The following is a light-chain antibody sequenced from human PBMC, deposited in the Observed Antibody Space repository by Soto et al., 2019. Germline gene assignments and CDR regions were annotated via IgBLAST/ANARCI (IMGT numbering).Light chain of an antibody. J-gene: IGKJ1*01. CDR3: HHRLRT. V-gene: IGKV3-20*01. Sequence: EIVLTQSPGTLSLSPGERATLSCRTSESVSSCYLAWYQQKPGQAPRLMIYAAASGATCMSGRCSGSGAVTDFSLTISTLDFEDFALYYYHHRLRTFGQGTKVDIK. CDR2: AAA. CDR1: ESVSSCY.